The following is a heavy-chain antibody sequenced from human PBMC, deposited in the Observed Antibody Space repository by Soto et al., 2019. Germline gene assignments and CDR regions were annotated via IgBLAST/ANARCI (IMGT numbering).Heavy chain of an antibody. Sequence: GESLKISCKGSGYSFTSYWIGWVRQMPGKGLEWMGIIYPGNSDTRYSPSFQGQVTISADKSITTAYLQWRSLKASDTAIYYCARGGTVTMFGYWGRGTLVTSPQ. D-gene: IGHD3-10*02. CDR1: GYSFTSYW. CDR3: ARGGTVTMFGY. CDR2: IYPGNSDT. V-gene: IGHV5-51*01. J-gene: IGHJ4*02.